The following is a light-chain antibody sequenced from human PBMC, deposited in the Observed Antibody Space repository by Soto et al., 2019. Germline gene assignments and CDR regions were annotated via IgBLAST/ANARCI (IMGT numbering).Light chain of an antibody. CDR2: DVS. J-gene: IGLJ2*01. CDR3: SSYTSSSTVV. CDR1: SSDVGGYNY. Sequence: QSVLTQPASVSRSPGQSITISCTGTSSDVGGYNYVSWYQQHPGKAPKLMIYDVSNRPSGVSNRFSGSKSGNTASLTISGLQAEDEAAYYCSSYTSSSTVVFGGGTKLTVL. V-gene: IGLV2-14*01.